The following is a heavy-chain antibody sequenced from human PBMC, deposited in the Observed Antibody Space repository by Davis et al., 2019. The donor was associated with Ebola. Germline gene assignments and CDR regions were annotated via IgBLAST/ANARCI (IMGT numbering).Heavy chain of an antibody. CDR2: ISWNSGSI. J-gene: IGHJ6*02. V-gene: IGHV3-9*01. Sequence: GGSLRLSCAASGFTLDDYAMHWVRQAPGKGLEWVSGISWNSGSIGYADSVKGRFTISRDNAKNSLYLQMNSLRAEDTAVYYCAKDATNLLLWFGELLYPPVGMDVWGQGTTVIVSS. CDR3: AKDATNLLLWFGELLYPPVGMDV. D-gene: IGHD3-10*01. CDR1: GFTLDDYA.